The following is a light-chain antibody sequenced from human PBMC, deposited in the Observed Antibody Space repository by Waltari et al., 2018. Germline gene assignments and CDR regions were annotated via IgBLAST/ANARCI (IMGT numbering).Light chain of an antibody. Sequence: EIVLTPPPGTLSLSPGERATLSCRASQSVSRSLAWYQQKPGQAPRLLIYGASSRATGVPDRFSGSGSGTDFSLTISRLEPEDFAVYYCQHYVRLPVSFGQGTKVEIK. CDR1: QSVSRS. CDR3: QHYVRLPVS. J-gene: IGKJ1*01. V-gene: IGKV3-20*01. CDR2: GAS.